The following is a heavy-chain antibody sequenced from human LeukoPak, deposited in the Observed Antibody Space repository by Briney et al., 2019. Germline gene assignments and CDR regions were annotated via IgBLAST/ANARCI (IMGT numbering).Heavy chain of an antibody. Sequence: ASVKVSCKASGYTFTSYDINWVRQATGQGLEWMGWMNPNSGNTGYAQIFQGRVTMTRNTSISTAYMELSSLRSEDTAVYYCARATPGYNWFDPWGQGTLVTVSS. CDR1: GYTFTSYD. V-gene: IGHV1-8*01. CDR3: ARATPGYNWFDP. CDR2: MNPNSGNT. D-gene: IGHD3-10*01. J-gene: IGHJ5*02.